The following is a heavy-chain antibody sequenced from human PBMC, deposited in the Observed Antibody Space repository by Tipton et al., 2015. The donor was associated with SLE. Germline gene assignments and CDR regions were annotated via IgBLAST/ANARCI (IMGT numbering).Heavy chain of an antibody. Sequence: TLSLTCHVSGGSISRSTYYWGWIRQPPGKGPEWMGRISYTGGTYYSPSLKSRLTMSVDTSKNQFPVNLSSVTAADTAVYYCARHDTNYGRNWFDPWGQGTLVTVSS. CDR1: GGSISRSTYY. V-gene: IGHV4-39*01. J-gene: IGHJ5*02. D-gene: IGHD2-8*01. CDR3: ARHDTNYGRNWFDP. CDR2: ISYTGGT.